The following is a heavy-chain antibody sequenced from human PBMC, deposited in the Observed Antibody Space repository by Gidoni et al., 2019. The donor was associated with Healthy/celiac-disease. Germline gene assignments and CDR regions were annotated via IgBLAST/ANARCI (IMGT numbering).Heavy chain of an antibody. Sequence: EVQLVESGGGLVKPGGSLRLSCAASGFTFSSYSMNWVRQAPGKGLEWVSSISSSSSYIYYADSVKGRFTISRDNAKNSLYLQMNSLRAEDTAVYYCARDQRDILGSSDYWGQGTLVTVSS. V-gene: IGHV3-21*01. J-gene: IGHJ4*02. CDR3: ARDQRDILGSSDY. CDR1: GFTFSSYS. D-gene: IGHD2-15*01. CDR2: ISSSSSYI.